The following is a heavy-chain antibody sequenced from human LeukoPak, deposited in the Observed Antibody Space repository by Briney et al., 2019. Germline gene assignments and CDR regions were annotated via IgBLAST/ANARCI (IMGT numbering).Heavy chain of an antibody. CDR1: GGSFGGYY. J-gene: IGHJ3*02. CDR3: ARLPNGWLQLGAFDI. Sequence: SETLSVTCAVYGGSFGGYYWSWIRQPPGKGLEWIGEINHSGSTSYKPSLKSRVTISVDTSKNQFSLKLSSVTAADTAVYYCARLPNGWLQLGAFDIWGQGTMVTVSS. D-gene: IGHD5-24*01. V-gene: IGHV4-34*01. CDR2: INHSGST.